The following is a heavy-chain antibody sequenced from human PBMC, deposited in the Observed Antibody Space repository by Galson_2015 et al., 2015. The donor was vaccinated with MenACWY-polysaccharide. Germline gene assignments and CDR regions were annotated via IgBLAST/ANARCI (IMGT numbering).Heavy chain of an antibody. J-gene: IGHJ3*01. CDR1: GHTFTTYT. CDR2: INAGNGNT. Sequence: SVKVSCKASGHTFTTYTMHWVRQAPGQRPEWMGWINAGNGNTKYSQKFQGRVTISRDTSANTAYMELSSLRSEDTAVYYCARDKSGGSWDAFDVWGQGTMVTVSS. D-gene: IGHD2-15*01. CDR3: ARDKSGGSWDAFDV. V-gene: IGHV1-3*01.